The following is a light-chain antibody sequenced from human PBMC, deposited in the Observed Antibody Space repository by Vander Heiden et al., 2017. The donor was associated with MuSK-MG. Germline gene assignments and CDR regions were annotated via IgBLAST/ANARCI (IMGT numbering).Light chain of an antibody. CDR3: QQYNNWPLYT. CDR1: QSVSSN. V-gene: IGKV3-15*01. Sequence: DIVMTQSPATLSVSPGERATLSCRASQSVSSNLAWYQQKAGQAPRLLMYGASTRATGIPARFSGSGSGTEFTLTISSRQSEDFAVYYCQQYNNWPLYTFGQGTKLEIK. CDR2: GAS. J-gene: IGKJ2*01.